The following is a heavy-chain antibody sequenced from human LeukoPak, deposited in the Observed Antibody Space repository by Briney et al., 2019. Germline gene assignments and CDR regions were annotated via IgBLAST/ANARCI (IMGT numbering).Heavy chain of an antibody. CDR1: GFTFSSYS. J-gene: IGHJ2*01. CDR2: IKQDGSAK. CDR3: ARDAGRTLDL. Sequence: GGPLRLSCAASGFTFSSYSMNWVRQAPGKGLEWVANIKQDGSAKYCVDSVKGRFTISRDNTKNSLYLQMNSLRAEDTALYYCARDAGRTLDLWGRGTLVTVSS. V-gene: IGHV3-7*03. D-gene: IGHD1-7*01.